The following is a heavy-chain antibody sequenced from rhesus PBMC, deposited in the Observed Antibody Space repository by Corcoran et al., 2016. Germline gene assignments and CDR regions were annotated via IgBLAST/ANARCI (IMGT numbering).Heavy chain of an antibody. CDR1: GIDFSRYW. D-gene: IGHD4-29*01. CDR2: INPDSRTI. J-gene: IGHJ3*01. Sequence: EVKLLQSGGGLVQPGGSLKLSCAASGIDFSRYWMSWVRRAPGKGLEWIGEINPDSRTINSAPSLKDKVIISRDNAKNTLYLQMSKVRSEDTALYYCARQGYYGLFAYWGQGTLVTVSA. CDR3: ARQGYYGLFAY. V-gene: IGHV3-34*01.